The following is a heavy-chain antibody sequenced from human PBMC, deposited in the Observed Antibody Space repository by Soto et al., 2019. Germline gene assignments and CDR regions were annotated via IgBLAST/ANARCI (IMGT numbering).Heavy chain of an antibody. Sequence: QVQLVQSGAEVKKPGASVKVSCKASGYTFTHYYIHWVRQAPGQGREWMGMINPSGGSTDYAQKFPGRVTMTTDTSTTTVYMELSSLRSDDTAVYYCARPHFPGCINGVCYPCDHWGQGTLVTVSS. V-gene: IGHV1-46*01. D-gene: IGHD2-8*01. CDR2: INPSGGST. J-gene: IGHJ4*02. CDR1: GYTFTHYY. CDR3: ARPHFPGCINGVCYPCDH.